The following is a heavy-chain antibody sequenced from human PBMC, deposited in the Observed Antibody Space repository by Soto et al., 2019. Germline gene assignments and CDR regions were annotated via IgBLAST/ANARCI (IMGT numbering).Heavy chain of an antibody. D-gene: IGHD1-26*01. CDR1: GFTFSSYG. CDR2: IWYDGSNK. Sequence: GGSLRLSCAASGFTFSSYGMHWVRQAPGKGLEWVAVIWYDGSNKYYADSVKGRFTISRDNSKNTLYLQMNSLRAEDTAVYYCASHDQVGATDYWGQGTLVTVSS. CDR3: ASHDQVGATDY. J-gene: IGHJ4*02. V-gene: IGHV3-33*01.